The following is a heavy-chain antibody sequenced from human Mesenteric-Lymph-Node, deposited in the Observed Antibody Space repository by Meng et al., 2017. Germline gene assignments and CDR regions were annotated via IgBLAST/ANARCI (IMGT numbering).Heavy chain of an antibody. CDR2: INTDTGNP. CDR3: ARGVVGATSGDY. V-gene: IGHV7-4-1*02. Sequence: QVQLGAAGSKLKNPGAFARVSCRGSGCSFTSYGSNWGRPAPGQRLWLVEWINTDTGNPTYSQGCTVSFAFSLYTSVSTVYLHTISAKAEDIYFYSCARGVVGATSGDYWGQGTLVTVSS. D-gene: IGHD1-26*01. CDR1: GCSFTSYG. J-gene: IGHJ4*02.